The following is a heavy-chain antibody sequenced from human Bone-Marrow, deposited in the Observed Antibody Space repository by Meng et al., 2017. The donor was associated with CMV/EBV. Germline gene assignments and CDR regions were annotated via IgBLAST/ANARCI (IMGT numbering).Heavy chain of an antibody. D-gene: IGHD3-3*01. CDR3: ARGARITIFGVVPLGDYYYYGMDV. CDR2: INPSGGST. J-gene: IGHJ6*02. CDR1: GYTFTSCY. Sequence: ASVKVSCKASGYTFTSCYMHWVRQAPGQGLEWMGIINPSGGSTSYAQKFQGRVTMTRDTSTSTVYMELSSLRSEDTAVYYCARGARITIFGVVPLGDYYYYGMDVWGQGTTVTVSS. V-gene: IGHV1-46*01.